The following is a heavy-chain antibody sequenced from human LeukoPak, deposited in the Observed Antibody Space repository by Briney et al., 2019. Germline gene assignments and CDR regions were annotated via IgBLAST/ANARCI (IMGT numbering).Heavy chain of an antibody. CDR1: GFTVSSNY. V-gene: IGHV3-53*01. CDR2: IYSGGST. D-gene: IGHD5-18*01. CDR3: ASYVDTAMAAGVAFDI. Sequence: GGSLRLSCAASGFTVSSNYMSWVRQAPGKGLEWVSVIYSGGSTYYADSVKGRFTISRDNSKNTLYLQMISLRAEDTAVYYCASYVDTAMAAGVAFDIWGQGTMVTVSS. J-gene: IGHJ3*02.